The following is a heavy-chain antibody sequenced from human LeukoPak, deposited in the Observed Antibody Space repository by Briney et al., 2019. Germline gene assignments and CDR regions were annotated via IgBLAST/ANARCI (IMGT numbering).Heavy chain of an antibody. J-gene: IGHJ6*03. CDR1: GFTFSSYA. CDR3: ARGDSGYDPDYYYYMDV. D-gene: IGHD5-12*01. CDR2: ISSSGSTI. V-gene: IGHV3-11*04. Sequence: GGSLRLSCAASGFTFSSYAMSWIRQAPGKGLEWVSYISSSGSTIYYADSVKGRFTISRDNAKNSLYLQMNSLRAEDTAVYYCARGDSGYDPDYYYYMDVWGKGTTVTVSS.